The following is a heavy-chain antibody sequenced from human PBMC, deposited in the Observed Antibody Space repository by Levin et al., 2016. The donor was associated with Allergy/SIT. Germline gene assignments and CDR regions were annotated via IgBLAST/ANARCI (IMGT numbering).Heavy chain of an antibody. CDR1: GFTFSSYE. J-gene: IGHJ4*02. CDR3: ARESFSGWDH. Sequence: GESLKISCAASGFTFSSYEMNWVRQAPGKGLEWVSYISSSGTSIYYADSVKGRFTISRDNAKNSLYLQMNSLRAEDTAVYYCARESFSGWDHWGQGILVTVSS. D-gene: IGHD6-19*01. V-gene: IGHV3-48*03. CDR2: ISSSGTSI.